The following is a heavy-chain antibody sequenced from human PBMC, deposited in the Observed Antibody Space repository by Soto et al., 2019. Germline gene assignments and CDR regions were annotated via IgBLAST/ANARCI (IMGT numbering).Heavy chain of an antibody. CDR3: ARDPYSSSWYGAMGMGV. D-gene: IGHD6-13*01. Sequence: ASVKVSCKASGYTFTGYYMHWVRQAPGQGLEWMGWINPNSGGTNYAQKFQGWVTMTRDTSISTAYMELSRLRSDDTAVYYCARDPYSSSWYGAMGMGVWGQGTTVTVSS. CDR2: INPNSGGT. V-gene: IGHV1-2*04. J-gene: IGHJ6*02. CDR1: GYTFTGYY.